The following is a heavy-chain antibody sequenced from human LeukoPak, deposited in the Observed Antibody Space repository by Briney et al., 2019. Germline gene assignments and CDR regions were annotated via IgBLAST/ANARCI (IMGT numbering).Heavy chain of an antibody. CDR3: ATNYYGSGPDH. V-gene: IGHV3-74*01. D-gene: IGHD3-10*01. Sequence: GGSLSLSCAASGFTFSSYWMHWVRQAPRKGLVWVSRIKSDGSSTTYADSVKGRSTISRDNAKNTLYLQMNSLRAEDTAVYYCATNYYGSGPDHWGQGTLVTVSS. CDR1: GFTFSSYW. CDR2: IKSDGSST. J-gene: IGHJ4*02.